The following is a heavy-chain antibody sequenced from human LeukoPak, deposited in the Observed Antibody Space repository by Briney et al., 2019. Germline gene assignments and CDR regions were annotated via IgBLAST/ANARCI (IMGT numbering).Heavy chain of an antibody. CDR3: ARGGSGWYPGGYYFDY. CDR2: IYYSGST. J-gene: IGHJ4*02. D-gene: IGHD6-19*01. V-gene: IGHV4-59*01. Sequence: SETLSLTCTVSGGSISSYYWSWIRQPPGKGLEWIGYIYYSGSTNYNPSLKSRVTISVDTSKNQFSLKLSSVTAADTAVYYCARGGSGWYPGGYYFDYWGQGTLVTVSS. CDR1: GGSISSYY.